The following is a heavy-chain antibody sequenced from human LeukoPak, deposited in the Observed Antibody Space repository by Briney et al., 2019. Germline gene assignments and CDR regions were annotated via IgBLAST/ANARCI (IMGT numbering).Heavy chain of an antibody. Sequence: GGSLRLSCATSGFTFSTYNMNWVRQAPGKGLEWVSSISSSSTYIYYADSVKGRFTISRDNAKNSLYLQINSLRAEDTATYYCARTDCSGGDCRLDFWGQGTLVTVSS. CDR1: GFTFSTYN. V-gene: IGHV3-21*04. CDR3: ARTDCSGGDCRLDF. CDR2: ISSSSTYI. J-gene: IGHJ4*02. D-gene: IGHD2-21*02.